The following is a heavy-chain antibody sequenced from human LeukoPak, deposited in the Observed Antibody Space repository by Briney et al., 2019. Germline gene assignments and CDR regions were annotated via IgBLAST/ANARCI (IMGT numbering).Heavy chain of an antibody. D-gene: IGHD3-9*01. V-gene: IGHV4-30-4*01. Sequence: SETLSLTCTVSGGSISSGDYYWSWIRQPPGKGLEWIGYIYYSGSTYYNPSLKSRVTISVDTSKNQFSLKLSSETAADTAVYYCARLSSRTGYYKADAFDIWGQGTMVTVSS. CDR3: ARLSSRTGYYKADAFDI. CDR1: GGSISSGDYY. CDR2: IYYSGST. J-gene: IGHJ3*02.